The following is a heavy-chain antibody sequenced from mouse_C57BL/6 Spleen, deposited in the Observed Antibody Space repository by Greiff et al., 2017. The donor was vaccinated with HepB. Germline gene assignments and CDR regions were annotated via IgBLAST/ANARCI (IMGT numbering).Heavy chain of an antibody. CDR2: IWSGGST. CDR1: GFSLTSYG. J-gene: IGHJ4*01. Sequence: VKLMESGPGLVQPSQSLSITCTVSGFSLTSYGVHWVRQSPGKGLEWLGVIWSGGSTDYNAAFISRLSISKDNSKSQVFFKMNSLQADDTAIYYCASLFLPGGYAMDYWGQGTSVTVSS. D-gene: IGHD2-1*01. V-gene: IGHV2-2*01. CDR3: ASLFLPGGYAMDY.